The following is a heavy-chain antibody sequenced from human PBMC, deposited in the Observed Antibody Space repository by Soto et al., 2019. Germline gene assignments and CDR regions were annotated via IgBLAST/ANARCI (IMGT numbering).Heavy chain of an antibody. CDR1: GYTFTGYY. CDR2: INPNSGGT. Sequence: QVQLVQSGAEVKKPGASVKVSCKASGYTFTGYYMHWVRQAPGQGLEWMGWINPNSGGTNYAQKFQGWVTMTRDTSISTAYMELSRLRSDDTAVYYFARAVPTSGRGVISYSYYGMDVWGQGTTVTVSS. CDR3: ARAVPTSGRGVISYSYYGMDV. J-gene: IGHJ6*02. V-gene: IGHV1-2*04. D-gene: IGHD3-10*01.